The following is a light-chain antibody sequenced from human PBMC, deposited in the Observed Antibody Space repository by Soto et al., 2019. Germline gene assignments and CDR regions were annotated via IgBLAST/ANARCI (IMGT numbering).Light chain of an antibody. Sequence: HLSPSRSSLSGLVGKGDAITCRASQSISSWLAWYQQKPGKAPKLLIYKASSLESAVPSRFSGSGSGTDFTLTISSLQPEEFPTYYCQQSGSPPTFGQGTRLEIK. CDR2: KAS. CDR1: QSISSW. V-gene: IGKV1-5*03. J-gene: IGKJ5*01. CDR3: QQSGSPPT.